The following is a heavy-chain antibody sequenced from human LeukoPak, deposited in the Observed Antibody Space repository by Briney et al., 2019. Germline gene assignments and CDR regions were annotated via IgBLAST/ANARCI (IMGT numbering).Heavy chain of an antibody. V-gene: IGHV1-69*13. CDR1: GGTFSSYA. Sequence: SVKVPCKASGGTFSSYAISWVRQAPGQGLEWMGGIIPIFGTANYAQKFQGRVTITADESTSTAYMELSSLRSEDTAVYYCARDSLFEYSSPFDYWGQGTLVTVSS. CDR3: ARDSLFEYSSPFDY. J-gene: IGHJ4*02. CDR2: IIPIFGTA. D-gene: IGHD6-6*01.